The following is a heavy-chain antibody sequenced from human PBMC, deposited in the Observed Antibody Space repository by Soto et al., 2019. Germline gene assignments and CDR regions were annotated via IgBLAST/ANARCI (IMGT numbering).Heavy chain of an antibody. CDR2: IWYDGSNK. CDR3: ARDTARAMVRIYYGMDV. J-gene: IGHJ6*02. CDR1: GFTFSSYG. D-gene: IGHD3-10*01. V-gene: IGHV3-33*01. Sequence: QVQLVESGVGVVQPGRSLRLSCAASGFTFSSYGMHWVCQAPGKGLEWVAVIWYDGSNKYYADSVKGRFTISRDNSKNTLYLQMNSLRAEDTAVYYCARDTARAMVRIYYGMDVWGQGTTVTVSS.